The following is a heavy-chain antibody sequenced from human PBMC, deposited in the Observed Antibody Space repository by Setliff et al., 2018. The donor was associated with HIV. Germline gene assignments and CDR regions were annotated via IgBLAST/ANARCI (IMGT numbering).Heavy chain of an antibody. CDR1: GYTFTSYG. J-gene: IGHJ3*02. D-gene: IGHD3-16*02. V-gene: IGHV1-18*01. Sequence: ASVKVSCKASGYTFTSYGISWVRQAPGQGLEWMGWISAYNGNTNYAQKLQGRVTMTTDTSTSTAYMELRSLRSDDTAVYYCARDMGNDYVWGSYRYSTFDIWGQGTMVT. CDR2: ISAYNGNT. CDR3: ARDMGNDYVWGSYRYSTFDI.